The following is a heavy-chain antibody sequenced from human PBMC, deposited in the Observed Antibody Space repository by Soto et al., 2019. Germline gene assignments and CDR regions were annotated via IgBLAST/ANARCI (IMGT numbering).Heavy chain of an antibody. CDR2: VSHDGRNT. Sequence: VQLVESGGGVVQPGRSLRLSCAASGFTFSDYAMHWVRQAPGKGLEWVAVVSHDGRNTHYADSVKGRFTISRDSSTKPVALGVPALRAEDAGVCYGAKGGPLWLVTSAFHFWGQGELVAVSS. CDR3: AKGGPLWLVTSAFHF. V-gene: IGHV3-30*18. J-gene: IGHJ4*02. CDR1: GFTFSDYA. D-gene: IGHD6-19*01.